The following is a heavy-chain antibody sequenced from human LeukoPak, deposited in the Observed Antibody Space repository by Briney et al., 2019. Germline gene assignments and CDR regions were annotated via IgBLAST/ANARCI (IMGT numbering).Heavy chain of an antibody. J-gene: IGHJ2*01. CDR1: GGSISSNSDY. D-gene: IGHD4-23*01. CDR3: ARHPTVVRYFDL. CDR2: VYYSGST. V-gene: IGHV4-39*01. Sequence: PETPSLTCTVSGGSISSNSDYSDWTRQPPGKGLEWIGSVYYSGSTYSNPSLQSRVTISVDTSKNQFSLKLSSVTAADTSVYYCARHPTVVRYFDLWGRGALVTVSS.